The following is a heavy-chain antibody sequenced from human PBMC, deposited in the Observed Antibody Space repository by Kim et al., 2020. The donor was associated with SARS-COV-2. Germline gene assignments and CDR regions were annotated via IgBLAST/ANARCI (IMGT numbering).Heavy chain of an antibody. CDR1: GYSFTSYW. V-gene: IGHV5-51*01. D-gene: IGHD2-2*01. CDR3: AREYCSRTSCYGYDY. CDR2: IYPGDSDT. J-gene: IGHJ4*02. Sequence: GESLKISCKGSGYSFTSYWIGWVRQMPGKGLEWMGIIYPGDSDTRYSPSFQGQVTISADKSISTAYLQWSSLKASDTAMYYCAREYCSRTSCYGYDYWGQGTLVTVSS.